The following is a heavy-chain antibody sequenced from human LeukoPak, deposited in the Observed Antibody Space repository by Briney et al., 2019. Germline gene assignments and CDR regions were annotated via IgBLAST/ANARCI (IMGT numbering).Heavy chain of an antibody. V-gene: IGHV3-23*01. CDR2: VTDSGDST. Sequence: SGGSLRLSCAGSGFTFRGYAMSWVRQAPGKGLEWVSTVTDSGDSTYYADSVKGRFTISRDNSKNTLYLQINSLRAEDTAMYYCAKAAIVGATFRIDYWGQGTLVTVSS. CDR3: AKAAIVGATFRIDY. CDR1: GFTFRGYA. J-gene: IGHJ4*02. D-gene: IGHD1-26*01.